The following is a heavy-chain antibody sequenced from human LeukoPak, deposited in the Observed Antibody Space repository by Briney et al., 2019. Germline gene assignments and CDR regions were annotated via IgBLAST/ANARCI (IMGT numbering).Heavy chain of an antibody. Sequence: GGSLRLSCAASGFTFSDFGIHWVRQAPGKGLEWVAFIRYDGSHTYYADSVKGRFTISRDNSKSSLYLQMSSLRAEDTAVYYCGVVVPAADGFDGWGQGTLVTVSS. V-gene: IGHV3-30*02. CDR1: GFTFSDFG. J-gene: IGHJ4*02. CDR3: GVVVPAADGFDG. D-gene: IGHD2-2*01. CDR2: IRYDGSHT.